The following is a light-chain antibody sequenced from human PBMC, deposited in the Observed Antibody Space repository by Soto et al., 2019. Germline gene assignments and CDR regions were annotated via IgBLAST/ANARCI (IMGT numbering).Light chain of an antibody. V-gene: IGKV3-11*01. J-gene: IGKJ5*01. CDR3: QHRSSWPIT. Sequence: EIVLTQSPATLSLSPGDRATLSCRASQSVRSYLIWYQQKPGRAPRLLMYDASNRASGIPGRFTGSGSGTDFTLTISSLEPEDFAVYYCQHRSSWPITFGQGTRLEIK. CDR1: QSVRSY. CDR2: DAS.